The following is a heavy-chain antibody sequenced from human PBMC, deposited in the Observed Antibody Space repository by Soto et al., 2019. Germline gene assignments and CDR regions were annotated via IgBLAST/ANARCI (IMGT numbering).Heavy chain of an antibody. CDR2: ISWNSGSI. Sequence: DVQLVESGGGLVQPGRSLRLSCAASGFTFDDYAMHWVRQAPGKGLEWVSGISWNSGSIGYADSVKGRFTISRDNAKNSLYLQMNSLRAEDTALYYCAKGGSFENMMGFLEWLPYGEDAFDIWGQGTMVTVSS. CDR3: AKGGSFENMMGFLEWLPYGEDAFDI. V-gene: IGHV3-9*01. J-gene: IGHJ3*02. CDR1: GFTFDDYA. D-gene: IGHD3-3*01.